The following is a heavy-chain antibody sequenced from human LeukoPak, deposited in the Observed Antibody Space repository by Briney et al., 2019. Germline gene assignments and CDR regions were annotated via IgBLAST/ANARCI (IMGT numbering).Heavy chain of an antibody. V-gene: IGHV4-59*01. D-gene: IGHD4-17*01. CDR1: GGSISSYY. J-gene: IGHJ4*02. CDR3: ARGTVTLDY. Sequence: SETLSLTCTVSGGSISSYYWSWIRQPPGKGLEWIGYIYYSGSSYYNPSLKSRVTISVDTSKNQFSLKLSSVTAADTAVYFCARGTVTLDYWGQGTLVTVSS. CDR2: IYYSGSS.